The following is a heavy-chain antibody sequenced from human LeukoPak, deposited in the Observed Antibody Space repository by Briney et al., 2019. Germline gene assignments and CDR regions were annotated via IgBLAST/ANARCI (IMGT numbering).Heavy chain of an antibody. J-gene: IGHJ5*02. CDR2: INHSGST. Sequence: PSETLSLTCAVYGVSFSGYYWSWIRQPPGKGLEWIGEINHSGSTNYNPSLESRVTISVDTSKNQFSLKLSSVTAADTAVYYCARGRGSTRINWFDPWGQGTLVTVSS. D-gene: IGHD2-2*01. CDR1: GVSFSGYY. V-gene: IGHV4-34*01. CDR3: ARGRGSTRINWFDP.